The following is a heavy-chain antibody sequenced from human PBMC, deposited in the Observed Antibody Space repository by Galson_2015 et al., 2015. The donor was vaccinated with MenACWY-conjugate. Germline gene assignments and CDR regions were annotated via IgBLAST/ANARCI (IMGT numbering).Heavy chain of an antibody. J-gene: IGHJ5*02. D-gene: IGHD7-27*01. CDR3: ARDRWGYWFDP. Sequence: SETLSLTCTASGGSISSTTYYWGWIRQPPGKGLEWIGSIYYSGSTYYNPSLKSRVTMSVDTSKNQFSLSLSSVTAADTAVYYCARDRWGYWFDPWGQGTRVTVSS. CDR2: IYYSGST. CDR1: GGSISSTTYY. V-gene: IGHV4-39*07.